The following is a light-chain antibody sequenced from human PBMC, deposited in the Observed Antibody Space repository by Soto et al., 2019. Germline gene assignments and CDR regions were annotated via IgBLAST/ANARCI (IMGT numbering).Light chain of an antibody. J-gene: IGLJ3*02. Sequence: QSVLTQPPSVSAAPGQRVTIPCSGSNSNIGNNYVAWYRQIPGTAPKVVIYDNNKRPSGIPDRISASKSGTSATLGITGLRTGDEADYYCGTWDSSLSSWVFGGGTKLTVL. CDR3: GTWDSSLSSWV. CDR1: NSNIGNNY. V-gene: IGLV1-51*01. CDR2: DNN.